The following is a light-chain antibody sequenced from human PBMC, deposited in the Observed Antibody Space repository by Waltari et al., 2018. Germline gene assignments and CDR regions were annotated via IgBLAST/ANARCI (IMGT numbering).Light chain of an antibody. CDR2: WAS. CDR1: QDVLYRSNNNEY. V-gene: IGKV4-1*01. Sequence: DIVMTQFPDSLAVSLGERPTINRKASQDVLYRSNNNEYLAWYQQKPGQPAKLLIYWASTRESGVTDRFSGSGSGTDFTLTISSLQAEDVAVYYCQQYCTTPTFGQGTKVEIK. CDR3: QQYCTTPT. J-gene: IGKJ1*01.